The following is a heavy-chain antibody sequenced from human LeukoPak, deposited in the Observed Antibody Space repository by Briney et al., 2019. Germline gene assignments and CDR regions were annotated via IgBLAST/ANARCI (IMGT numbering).Heavy chain of an antibody. D-gene: IGHD1-14*01. CDR2: IYHSGGA. CDR1: GASIDSHSW. Sequence: SETLSLTCAVSGASIDSHSWWSWARQPPGKGLEWIGEIYHSGGANYKPSLKSQVTMSVDTSKNHFSLKLTSVTAADTAVYYCAYNRNFALDNWGQGTLVTVSS. CDR3: AYNRNFALDN. V-gene: IGHV4/OR15-8*01. J-gene: IGHJ4*02.